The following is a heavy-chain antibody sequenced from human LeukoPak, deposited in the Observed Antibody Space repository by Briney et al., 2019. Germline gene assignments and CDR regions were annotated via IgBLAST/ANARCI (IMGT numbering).Heavy chain of an antibody. CDR1: GASFSSYY. V-gene: IGHV4-34*01. D-gene: IGHD6-13*01. J-gene: IGHJ3*02. Sequence: SETLSLTCAVYGASFSSYYSSWIRQPQGKGLEWIGEINHSGSTNYNPSLKSRVTISVDTSKNQYSLKLISGNAADPAVYYCARSWVFTGYDAFDIWGQGTRVTVSS. CDR2: INHSGST. CDR3: ARSWVFTGYDAFDI.